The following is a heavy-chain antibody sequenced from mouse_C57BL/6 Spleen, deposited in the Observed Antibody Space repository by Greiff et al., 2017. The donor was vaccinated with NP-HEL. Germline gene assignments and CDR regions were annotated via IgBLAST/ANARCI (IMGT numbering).Heavy chain of an antibody. CDR3: TRRGGPYYFDY. CDR2: ISSGGDYI. V-gene: IGHV5-9-1*02. CDR1: GFTFSSYA. Sequence: VQLKESGEGLVKPGGSLKLSCAASGFTFSSYAMSWVRQTPEKRLEWVAYISSGGDYIYYADTVKGRFTISRDNARNTLYLQMSSLKSEDTAMYYWTRRGGPYYFDYWGQGTTLTVSS. J-gene: IGHJ2*01.